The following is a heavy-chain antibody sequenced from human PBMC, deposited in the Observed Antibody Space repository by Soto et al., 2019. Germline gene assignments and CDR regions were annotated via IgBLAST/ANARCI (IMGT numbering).Heavy chain of an antibody. Sequence: GGSLRLSCAASGFTFSSYSMNWVRQAPGKGLEWVSSISSSSSYIYYADSVKGRFTISRDNAKNSLYLQMNSLRAEDTAVYYCARDREMVFYAMDVWGQGTTVTVSS. CDR1: GFTFSSYS. V-gene: IGHV3-21*01. CDR2: ISSSSSYI. D-gene: IGHD1-26*01. CDR3: ARDREMVFYAMDV. J-gene: IGHJ6*02.